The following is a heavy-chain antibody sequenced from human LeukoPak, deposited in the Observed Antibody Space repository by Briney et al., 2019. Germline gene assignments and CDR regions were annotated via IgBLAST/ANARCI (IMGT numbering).Heavy chain of an antibody. Sequence: GGSLRLSCAASGFTFDDYAMHWVRQAPGKGLEWVSGISWNSGSIGYADSVKGRFTISRDNSKNTLHLQMNNLRAEDTAVYYCAKDVLRSLYDNSGYFDYWGQETLVTVSS. V-gene: IGHV3-9*01. CDR1: GFTFDDYA. D-gene: IGHD3-22*01. CDR3: AKDVLRSLYDNSGYFDY. J-gene: IGHJ4*02. CDR2: ISWNSGSI.